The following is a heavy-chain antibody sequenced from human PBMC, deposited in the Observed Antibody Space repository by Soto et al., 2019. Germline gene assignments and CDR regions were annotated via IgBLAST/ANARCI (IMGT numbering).Heavy chain of an antibody. V-gene: IGHV3-30-3*01. J-gene: IGHJ5*02. CDR2: ISYDGSNK. CDR1: GFTFSSYA. D-gene: IGHD6-13*01. Sequence: GGSLRLSCAASGFTFSSYAMHWVRQAPGRGLEWVAVISYDGSNKYYADSVKGRFTISRDNSKNTLYLQMNSLRAEDTAVYYCFFSYSNSCHSLFYPWGQGSLVTVSS. CDR3: FFSYSNSCHSLFYP.